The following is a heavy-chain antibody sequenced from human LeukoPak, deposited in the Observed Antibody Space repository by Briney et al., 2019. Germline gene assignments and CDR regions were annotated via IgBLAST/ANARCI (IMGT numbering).Heavy chain of an antibody. CDR2: ISYDGSNK. V-gene: IGHV3-30*04. CDR1: GFTLSSYA. J-gene: IGHJ5*02. D-gene: IGHD3-9*01. Sequence: GGSPRLSCAASGFTLSSYAMHWVRQAPGKGLEWVAVISYDGSNKYYADSVKGRFTISRDNSKNTLYLQMNSLRAEDTAVYYCARGSYYDILTGYPNRYNWFDPWGQGTLVTASS. CDR3: ARGSYYDILTGYPNRYNWFDP.